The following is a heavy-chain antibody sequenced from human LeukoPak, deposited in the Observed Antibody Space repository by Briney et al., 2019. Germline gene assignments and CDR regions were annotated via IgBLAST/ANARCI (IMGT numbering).Heavy chain of an antibody. CDR2: ISAYNGNT. J-gene: IGHJ5*02. Sequence: ASVKVSCMASGYTFTSYGISWVRQAPGQGLEWMGWISAYNGNTNYAQKLQGRVTMTTDTSTSTAYMELRSLRSDDTAVYYCARARTIFGVVISWFDPWGQGTLVTVSS. D-gene: IGHD3-3*01. V-gene: IGHV1-18*01. CDR1: GYTFTSYG. CDR3: ARARTIFGVVISWFDP.